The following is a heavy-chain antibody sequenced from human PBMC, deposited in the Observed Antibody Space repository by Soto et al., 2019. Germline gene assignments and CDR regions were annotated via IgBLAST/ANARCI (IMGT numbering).Heavy chain of an antibody. J-gene: IGHJ4*02. D-gene: IGHD2-15*01. Sequence: EVQLVESGGGLVQPGGSLRLSCAASGFTFSDHYMDWVRQAPGKGLEWVGRTRNKANSYNTEYAASVKGRFTISRDDSKNSLYLQMNSLKTEDTAVYYCASSLGYSCSGGCLRYYFDYWGQGTLVTVSS. CDR3: ASSLGYSCSGGCLRYYFDY. V-gene: IGHV3-72*01. CDR2: TRNKANSYNT. CDR1: GFTFSDHY.